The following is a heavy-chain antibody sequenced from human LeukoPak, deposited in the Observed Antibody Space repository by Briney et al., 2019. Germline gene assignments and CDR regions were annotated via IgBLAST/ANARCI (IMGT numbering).Heavy chain of an antibody. CDR3: ARDRKYYFDY. J-gene: IGHJ4*02. CDR1: GFTFTSFS. V-gene: IGHV3-30*04. CDR2: ISSDGRNK. Sequence: PGGSLRLSCSASGFTFTSFSLHWVRLAPGKGLEWVAFISSDGRNKFSADSVRARFTISRDNSNNMLHLQMNSLRTEDTAVYYCARDRKYYFDYWGQGTLVTVSS.